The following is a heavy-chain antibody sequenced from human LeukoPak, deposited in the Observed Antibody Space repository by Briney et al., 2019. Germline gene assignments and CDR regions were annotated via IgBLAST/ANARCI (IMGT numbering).Heavy chain of an antibody. J-gene: IGHJ4*02. CDR1: GYSFTGSY. D-gene: IGHD6-19*01. CDR2: INPNSGVT. Sequence: ASVKVSCKASGYSFTGSYIHWVRQAPGQGLEWMGCINPNSGVTNFAQKFQGRVTMTRDTSISTAYMEPSRLRSDDTAVYYCARGYGSAWHGDFWGQGTLVTVSS. V-gene: IGHV1-2*02. CDR3: ARGYGSAWHGDF.